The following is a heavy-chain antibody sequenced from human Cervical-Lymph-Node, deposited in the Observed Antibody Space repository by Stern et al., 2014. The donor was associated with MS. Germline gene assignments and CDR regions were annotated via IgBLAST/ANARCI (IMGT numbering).Heavy chain of an antibody. CDR1: GFTFSSHA. V-gene: IGHV3-30-3*01. J-gene: IGHJ4*02. D-gene: IGHD2-2*01. CDR3: ARDPSVGYAPN. Sequence: QVQLVQSGGGVVQPGRSLRLSCAAFGFTFSSHAMHWVRQAPGKGLEWMAVISKDGSPKYYADSVKGRFTISRDNSKKTLYLEMNSLRAEDTAVYYCARDPSVGYAPNWGQGTLVTVSS. CDR2: ISKDGSPK.